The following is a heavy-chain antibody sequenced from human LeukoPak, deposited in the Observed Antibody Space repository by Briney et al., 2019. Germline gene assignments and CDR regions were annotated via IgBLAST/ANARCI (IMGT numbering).Heavy chain of an antibody. J-gene: IGHJ4*02. CDR3: AREGVTLTTLIY. CDR2: IYTSGST. D-gene: IGHD4-17*01. V-gene: IGHV4-4*07. CDR1: GGSITNFH. Sequence: SETLSLTCTVSGGSITNFHRNWVRQPARKGLEWIGRIYTSGSTNYNPSLKSRVTMSVDTSKNQFSLNLSSVTAADTAVYYCAREGVTLTTLIYWGQGTLVTVSS.